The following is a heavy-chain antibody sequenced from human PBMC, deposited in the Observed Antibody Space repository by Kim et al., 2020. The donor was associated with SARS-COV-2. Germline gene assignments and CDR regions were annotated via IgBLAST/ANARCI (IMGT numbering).Heavy chain of an antibody. J-gene: IGHJ1*01. CDR2: INPSGGST. D-gene: IGHD3-3*01. CDR1: GYRFGDYY. V-gene: IGHV1-46*01. Sequence: ASVKVSCKASGYRFGDYYMHWVRQAPGQGLEWMGGINPSGGSTIYAEKFQGRVTMTTDRSTRIVYMELSSLRSGDTAVYYCARSFGVADSIYLQHWGQGTLVTVSS. CDR3: ARSFGVADSIYLQH.